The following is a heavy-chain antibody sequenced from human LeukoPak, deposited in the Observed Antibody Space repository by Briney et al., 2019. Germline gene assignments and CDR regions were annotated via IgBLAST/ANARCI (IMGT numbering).Heavy chain of an antibody. CDR1: GFTFSSYS. Sequence: GGSLRLSCAASGFTFSSYSMNCVRQAPGEGLECVSSISSSSSYIYYAHSVRGRYTISRDNAKNSLYLQMNSLRAEDTALYYCASYCSSTSCYTYYYGMDVWGKGTTVTVSS. J-gene: IGHJ6*04. CDR3: ASYCSSTSCYTYYYGMDV. D-gene: IGHD2-2*01. V-gene: IGHV3-21*01. CDR2: ISSSSSYI.